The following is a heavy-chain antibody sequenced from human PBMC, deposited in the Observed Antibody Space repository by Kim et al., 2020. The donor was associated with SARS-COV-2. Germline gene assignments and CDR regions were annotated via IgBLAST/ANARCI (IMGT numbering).Heavy chain of an antibody. CDR2: ITAGDTT. Sequence: GGSLRLSCPTSGFTFSSYSLGWVRQAPGRGLEWVSTITAGDTTYHAESARGRITTSRDNYKNTLYLQMDSLRADDTALYYCARDRRGAAAGTWIFVYWR. J-gene: IGHJ4*01. D-gene: IGHD6-13*01. CDR1: GFTFSSYS. V-gene: IGHV3-23*01. CDR3: ARDRRGAAAGTWIFVY.